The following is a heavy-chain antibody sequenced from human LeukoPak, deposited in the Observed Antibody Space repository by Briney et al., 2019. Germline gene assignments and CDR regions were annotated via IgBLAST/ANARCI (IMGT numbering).Heavy chain of an antibody. CDR2: ISSSSSYI. CDR3: ARYRFVVGATDSFDI. V-gene: IGHV3-21*01. D-gene: IGHD1-26*01. CDR1: GFTFSSYS. J-gene: IGHJ3*02. Sequence: PGGSLRLSCAAPGFTFSSYSMNWVRQAPGKGLEWVSSISSSSSYIYYADSVKGRFTISRDNAKNSLYLQMNSLRAEDTALYYCARYRFVVGATDSFDIWGQGTMVTVSS.